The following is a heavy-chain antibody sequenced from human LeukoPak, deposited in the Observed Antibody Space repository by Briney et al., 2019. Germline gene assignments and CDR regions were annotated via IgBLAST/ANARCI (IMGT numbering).Heavy chain of an antibody. V-gene: IGHV1-24*01. CDR2: FDPEDGET. CDR1: GYSLTELS. J-gene: IGHJ4*02. D-gene: IGHD2-15*01. Sequence: ASVKVSCKVSGYSLTELSMHWVRQAPGNRLEWMGRFDPEDGETIYAQNFQARVTMTEDTSTDTAYMELSSLRSEDTAVYYCARDLGSVTATDYWGQGTLVTVSS. CDR3: ARDLGSVTATDY.